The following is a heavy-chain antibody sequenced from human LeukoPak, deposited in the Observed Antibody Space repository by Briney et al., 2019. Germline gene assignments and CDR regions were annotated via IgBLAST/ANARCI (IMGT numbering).Heavy chain of an antibody. V-gene: IGHV3-74*01. D-gene: IGHD6-6*01. Sequence: PGGSLTLSCAASGFTFSDHWIHCVRQAPGKVLVWVSRIYNDGTTTTYADSVKGRFTISRDNAKNTLYLQMNSLRAEDTAVYYCTRESGSSRFFDYWGQGTPVTVSS. CDR3: TRESGSSRFFDY. J-gene: IGHJ4*02. CDR1: GFTFSDHW. CDR2: IYNDGTTT.